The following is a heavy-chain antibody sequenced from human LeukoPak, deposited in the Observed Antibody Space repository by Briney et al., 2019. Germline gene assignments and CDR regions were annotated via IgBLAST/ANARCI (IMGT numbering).Heavy chain of an antibody. V-gene: IGHV5-51*01. CDR2: IYTRDYDS. D-gene: IGHD6-19*01. Sequence: GESLKISCKGSGFTSTKYWLAWVRQVPGKGLEWLGLIYTRDYDSRYSPSFQGGQVAISVDKSLTSAYLKWNSLKASDTAMYYCARLSRGWSGIFDVWGQGTMVTVS. CDR1: GFTSTKYW. CDR3: ARLSRGWSGIFDV. J-gene: IGHJ3*01.